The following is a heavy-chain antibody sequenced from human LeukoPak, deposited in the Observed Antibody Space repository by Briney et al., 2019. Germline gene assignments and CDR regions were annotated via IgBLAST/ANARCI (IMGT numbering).Heavy chain of an antibody. V-gene: IGHV4-34*01. CDR1: GGCFSGDY. Sequence: SETLSLTCAVYGGCFSGDYWSWIRQPPGKGLEWIGEINHSGSTNYNPSLKSRVTISVDTSKNQFSLKLSSVTAADTAVYYCAKGARTATRAFDIWGQGTMVTVSS. CDR2: INHSGST. D-gene: IGHD4-17*01. CDR3: AKGARTATRAFDI. J-gene: IGHJ3*02.